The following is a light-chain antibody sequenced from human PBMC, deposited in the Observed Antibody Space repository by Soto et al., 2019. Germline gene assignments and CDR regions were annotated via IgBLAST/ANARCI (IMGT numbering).Light chain of an antibody. J-gene: IGKJ4*01. V-gene: IGKV3-11*01. Sequence: EIVLTQSPATLSLSPGEGATLSCRASQSASTYLAWYQQKPGQAPRLLIYDASNRATGIPARFSGSGSGTDFTLTISSLEPEDFAVYYCQQRTNSPLTFGGGTKVDIK. CDR1: QSASTY. CDR3: QQRTNSPLT. CDR2: DAS.